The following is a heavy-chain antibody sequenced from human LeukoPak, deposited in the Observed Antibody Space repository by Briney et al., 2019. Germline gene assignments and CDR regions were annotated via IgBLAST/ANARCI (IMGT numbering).Heavy chain of an antibody. Sequence: PGGSLRLSCAASGFTFSSYSMNWVRQAPGKGLEWVSSISSSSSYIYYADSVKGRFTISRDNAKNSLYLQMNSLRAEDTAVYYCARDWDTAMVNWFDPWGQGTLVTVSS. V-gene: IGHV3-21*01. CDR1: GFTFSSYS. CDR2: ISSSSSYI. CDR3: ARDWDTAMVNWFDP. J-gene: IGHJ5*02. D-gene: IGHD5-18*01.